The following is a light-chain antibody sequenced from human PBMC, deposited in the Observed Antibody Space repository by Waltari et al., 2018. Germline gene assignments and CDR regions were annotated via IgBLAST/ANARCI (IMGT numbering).Light chain of an antibody. CDR3: HSADFSGNFRV. CDR2: QDT. CDR1: ALPKLY. J-gene: IGLJ2*01. Sequence: YELTQSPSISVSPGQTARSTCSGDALPKLYAYWYQQRPGQAPSLVIYQDTERPSGIPERFSGSSSGTTVTLTISDVQAEDEGDYYCHSADFSGNFRVFGGGTRLTV. V-gene: IGLV3-25*03.